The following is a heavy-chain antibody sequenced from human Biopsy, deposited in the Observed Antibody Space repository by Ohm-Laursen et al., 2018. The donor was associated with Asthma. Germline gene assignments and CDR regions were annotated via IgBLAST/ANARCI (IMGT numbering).Heavy chain of an antibody. J-gene: IGHJ1*01. CDR2: IKHDGTEK. CDR1: GFTCGVYW. Sequence: GSLRLSCAASGFTCGVYWMSWVRQVPGKGLEWVANIKHDGTEKNHVDSLKGRFTISRDNAKNSLYLQMNSLRAEDTAVYYCARTFHFWSPYHAEHYQLWGQGTLVTVPS. D-gene: IGHD3-3*02. V-gene: IGHV3-7*01. CDR3: ARTFHFWSPYHAEHYQL.